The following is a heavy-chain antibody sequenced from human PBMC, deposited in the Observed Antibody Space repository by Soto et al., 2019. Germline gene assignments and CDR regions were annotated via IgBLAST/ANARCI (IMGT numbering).Heavy chain of an antibody. Sequence: VGSLRLSCAASGFTFRSFTMNWVRQAPGKGLEWVSTISSNSAYIYYTDALRGRFTISRDNAKNSLHLQMNSLRAEDTAVYYCTRDASRDSSARGWFDPWGPGTLVTVSS. CDR1: GFTFRSFT. CDR3: TRDASRDSSARGWFDP. CDR2: ISSNSAYI. V-gene: IGHV3-21*01. D-gene: IGHD6-13*01. J-gene: IGHJ5*02.